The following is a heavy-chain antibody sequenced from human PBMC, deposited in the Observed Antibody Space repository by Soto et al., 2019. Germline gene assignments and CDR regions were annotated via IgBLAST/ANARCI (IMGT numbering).Heavy chain of an antibody. V-gene: IGHV4-39*07. CDR2: IYRDGSA. D-gene: IGHD5-18*01. CDR3: ARENVDTAMVPDFDY. CDR1: GGSISSSTYY. J-gene: IGHJ4*02. Sequence: SETLSLTCTVSGGSISSSTYYWGWVRQPPGKGLEWIGAIYRDGSAYYSPTLNSRVTISVDTSKNQFSLKLSSVTAADTAVYYCARENVDTAMVPDFDYWGQGTLVTVSS.